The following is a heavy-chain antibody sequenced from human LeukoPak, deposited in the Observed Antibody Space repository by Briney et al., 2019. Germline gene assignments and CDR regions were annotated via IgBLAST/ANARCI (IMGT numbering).Heavy chain of an antibody. V-gene: IGHV3-7*01. Sequence: PRGSPKLSRAAPGFTSSRYWMSWVRQGPRKRLERVANIKQDGSEKYYVDSVKGRFIISRDNAKNSLYLQMNSLRDEDTAMYYCARGPTVTMTPGEFDSWGLGAIVGVSS. J-gene: IGHJ4*02. CDR1: GFTSSRYW. CDR2: IKQDGSEK. CDR3: ARGPTVTMTPGEFDS. D-gene: IGHD3-22*01.